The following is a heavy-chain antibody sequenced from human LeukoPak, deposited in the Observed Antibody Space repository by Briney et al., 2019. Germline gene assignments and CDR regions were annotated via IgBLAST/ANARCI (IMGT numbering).Heavy chain of an antibody. D-gene: IGHD4-23*01. Sequence: ASAKVSCKASGYTFISYDINWVRQATGQGLEWMGWMNPNSGNTGYAQKFQGRVTITRNTSISTAYMELSSLRSEDTAVYYCARDYGGNSGWFDPWGQGTLVTVSS. CDR3: ARDYGGNSGWFDP. CDR2: MNPNSGNT. V-gene: IGHV1-8*03. CDR1: GYTFISYD. J-gene: IGHJ5*02.